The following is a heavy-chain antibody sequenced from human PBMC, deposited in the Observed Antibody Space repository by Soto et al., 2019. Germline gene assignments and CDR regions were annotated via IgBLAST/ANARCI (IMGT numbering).Heavy chain of an antibody. CDR2: ISYDGSNK. J-gene: IGHJ6*02. D-gene: IGHD1-1*01. Sequence: GGSLRLSCAASGFTFSSYGMHWVRQAPGKGLEWVAVISYDGSNKYYADSVKGRFTISRDNSKNTLYLQMNSLRAEDTAVYYCAKDDWNDRMDVWGQGTTVTVSS. CDR3: AKDDWNDRMDV. CDR1: GFTFSSYG. V-gene: IGHV3-30*18.